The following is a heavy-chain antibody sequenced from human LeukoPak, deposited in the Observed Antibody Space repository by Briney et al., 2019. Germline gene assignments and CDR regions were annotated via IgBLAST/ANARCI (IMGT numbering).Heavy chain of an antibody. Sequence: SETLSLTCTVSGGSISSYYWSWIRQPPGKGLEWIGYIYYSGSTNYNPSLKSRVTISVDTPKSQFSLKLSSVTAADTAVYYCARGIVGAIPARYYYYGMDVWGQGTTVTVSS. J-gene: IGHJ6*02. D-gene: IGHD1-26*01. V-gene: IGHV4-59*01. CDR3: ARGIVGAIPARYYYYGMDV. CDR1: GGSISSYY. CDR2: IYYSGST.